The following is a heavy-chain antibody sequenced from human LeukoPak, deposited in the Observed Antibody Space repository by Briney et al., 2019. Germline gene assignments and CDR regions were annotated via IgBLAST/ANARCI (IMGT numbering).Heavy chain of an antibody. CDR1: GFTFSSYA. D-gene: IGHD3-10*01. J-gene: IGHJ6*03. Sequence: GGSLRLSCAASGFTFSSYAMHWVRQAPGKGLEWVAFIRYDGSNKYYADSVKGRFTISRDNSKNTLYLQMNSLRAEDTAVYYCAKGSAWFGELLGDYYYYYYMDVWGKGTTVTISS. CDR2: IRYDGSNK. V-gene: IGHV3-30*02. CDR3: AKGSAWFGELLGDYYYYYYMDV.